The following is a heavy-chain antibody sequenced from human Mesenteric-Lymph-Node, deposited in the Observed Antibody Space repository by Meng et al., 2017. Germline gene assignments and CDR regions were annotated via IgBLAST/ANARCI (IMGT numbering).Heavy chain of an antibody. CDR1: GGSISSSNW. V-gene: IGHV4-4*02. CDR3: ASGRKYCSSTSCYGQFDY. J-gene: IGHJ4*02. D-gene: IGHD2-2*01. Sequence: VRAQGSGHSMVKPSGTLSLTCAVSGGSISSSNWWSWVRQPPGKGLEWIGEIYHSGSTNYNPSLKSRVTISVDKSKNQFSLKLSSVTAADTAVYYCASGRKYCSSTSCYGQFDYWGQGTLVTVSS. CDR2: IYHSGST.